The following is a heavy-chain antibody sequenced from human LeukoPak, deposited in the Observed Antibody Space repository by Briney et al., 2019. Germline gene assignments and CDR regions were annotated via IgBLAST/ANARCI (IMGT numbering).Heavy chain of an antibody. CDR2: INPNSGGT. CDR3: ARPLHNHDSSGYYYLDY. V-gene: IGHV1-2*02. Sequence: ASVKVSCKASGYTFTGYYMHWVRQAPGQGLEWMGWINPNSGGTNYAQKFQGRVTMTRDTSISTAYMELSRLRSDDTAVYYCARPLHNHDSSGYYYLDYWGQGTLVTVSS. J-gene: IGHJ4*02. D-gene: IGHD3-22*01. CDR1: GYTFTGYY.